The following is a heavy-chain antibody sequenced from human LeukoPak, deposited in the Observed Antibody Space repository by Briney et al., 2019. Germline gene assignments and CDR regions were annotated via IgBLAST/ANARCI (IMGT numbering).Heavy chain of an antibody. D-gene: IGHD2-21*01. CDR3: AKAPVTTCRGAYCYPFDY. J-gene: IGHJ4*02. Sequence: GGSLRPSCAASGFTLSSYATSWVRQAPGKGLEWVSAISDSGNTYHADSVKGRFTISRDSSKNTLFLQMNRLRPEDAAVYYCAKAPVTTCRGAYCYPFDYWGQGTLVTVSS. CDR1: GFTLSSYA. CDR2: ISDSGNT. V-gene: IGHV3-23*01.